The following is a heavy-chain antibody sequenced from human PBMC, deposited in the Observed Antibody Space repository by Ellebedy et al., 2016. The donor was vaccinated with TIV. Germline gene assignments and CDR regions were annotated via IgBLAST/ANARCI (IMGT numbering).Heavy chain of an antibody. Sequence: SETLSLXXAVSGASITIKSYYWGWTRQSPGKGLERIGAIYHSGSTYYNPSLKSRVTLSVDTSKNQFSLELESVTAADTAVYYCVRHGQFDYWGQGTLVTVSS. CDR1: GASITIKSYY. CDR2: IYHSGST. CDR3: VRHGQFDY. J-gene: IGHJ4*02. V-gene: IGHV4-39*01.